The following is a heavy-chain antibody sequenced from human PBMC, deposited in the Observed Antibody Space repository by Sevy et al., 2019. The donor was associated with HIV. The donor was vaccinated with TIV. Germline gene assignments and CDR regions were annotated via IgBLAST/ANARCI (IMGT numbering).Heavy chain of an antibody. J-gene: IGHJ3*02. D-gene: IGHD3-3*01. CDR3: TTTPYYDFWRARGHDAFDI. V-gene: IGHV3-15*01. Sequence: GGSLRLSCAASGFTFSNAWMSWVRQAPGKGLEWVGRIKSKTDGGTTDYAAPVKGRFTISRDDSKNTLYLKMNSLKTVDTALYYCTTTPYYDFWRARGHDAFDIWGQGTMVTVSS. CDR1: GFTFSNAW. CDR2: IKSKTDGGTT.